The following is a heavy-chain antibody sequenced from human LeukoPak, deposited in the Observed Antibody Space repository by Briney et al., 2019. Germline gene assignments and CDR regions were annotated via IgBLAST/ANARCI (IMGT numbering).Heavy chain of an antibody. CDR1: GFTFSNAW. J-gene: IGHJ4*02. D-gene: IGHD3/OR15-3a*01. CDR3: TKGLQDWLSREL. V-gene: IGHV3-15*01. Sequence: GGSLRLSCAASGFTFSNAWMSWVRQAPGKGLEWVGRIKSKTDGGTTDYAAPVKGRFTISRDDSKNTLYLQMNSLKTEDTAVFYCTKGLQDWLSRELWGQGTLVTVS. CDR2: IKSKTDGGTT.